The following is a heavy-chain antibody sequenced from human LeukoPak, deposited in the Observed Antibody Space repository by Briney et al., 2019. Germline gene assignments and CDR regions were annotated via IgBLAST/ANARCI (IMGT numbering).Heavy chain of an antibody. J-gene: IGHJ3*02. CDR3: AAPGYCSSTSCLPFDAFDI. V-gene: IGHV1-45*02. CDR1: GYTFTYRH. D-gene: IGHD2-2*01. CDR2: ITPFNGNT. Sequence: SVKVSCKASGYTFTYRHLHWVRQAPGQALEWMGWITPFNGNTNYAQKFQARVTITRDRSMTTAYMELSSLRSEDTPMYYCAAPGYCSSTSCLPFDAFDIWGQGTMVTVSS.